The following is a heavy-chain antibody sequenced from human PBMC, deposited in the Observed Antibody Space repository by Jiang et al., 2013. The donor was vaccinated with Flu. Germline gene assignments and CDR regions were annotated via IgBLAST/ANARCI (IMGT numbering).Heavy chain of an antibody. V-gene: IGHV1-3*01. Sequence: CKASGYTFISYAMHWVRQAPGQRLEWMGWINAGNGNTKYSQKFQGRVTITRDTSASTAYMELSSLRSEDTAVYYCASDLLVGATNFDYWGQGTLVTVSS. CDR3: ASDLLVGATNFDY. D-gene: IGHD1-26*01. J-gene: IGHJ4*02. CDR2: INAGNGNT. CDR1: GYTFISYA.